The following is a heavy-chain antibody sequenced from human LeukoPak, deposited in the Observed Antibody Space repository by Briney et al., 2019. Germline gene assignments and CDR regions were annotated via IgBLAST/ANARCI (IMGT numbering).Heavy chain of an antibody. V-gene: IGHV4-59*08. CDR1: GGSISSYY. D-gene: IGHD3-10*01. CDR3: ARHGPGSGSHIGFDY. Sequence: PSETLSLTCTVSGGSISSYYWSWIRQPPGKGPEWIGYIYYSGSTNYNPSLKSRVTISVDTSKNQFSLKLSSVTAADTAVYYCARHGPGSGSHIGFDYWGQGTLVTVSS. CDR2: IYYSGST. J-gene: IGHJ4*02.